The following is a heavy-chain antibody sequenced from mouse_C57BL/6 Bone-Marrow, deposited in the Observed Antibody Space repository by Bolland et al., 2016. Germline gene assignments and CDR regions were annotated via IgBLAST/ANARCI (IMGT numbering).Heavy chain of an antibody. CDR3: ARKLRFAY. CDR2: PGSGNT. Sequence: PGSGNTKYNEKFKGKATLTADTSSSTAYMQLSSLTSEDSAVYYCARKLRFAYWGQGTLV. V-gene: IGHV1-66*01. J-gene: IGHJ3*01.